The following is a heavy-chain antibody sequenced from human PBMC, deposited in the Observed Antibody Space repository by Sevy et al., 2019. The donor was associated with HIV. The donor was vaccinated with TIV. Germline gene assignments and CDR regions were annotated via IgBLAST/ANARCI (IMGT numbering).Heavy chain of an antibody. V-gene: IGHV1-8*01. CDR2: MNPNSGNT. J-gene: IGHJ6*02. D-gene: IGHD3-16*02. Sequence: ASVKVSCKASGYTFTSYDINWVRQATGQGLEWMGWMNPNSGNTGYAQKFQGRVTMTRNTSISTAYMELSSLRSEDTAVYYCARKRGVIRYYYGMDVWGQRTTVTVSS. CDR3: ARKRGVIRYYYGMDV. CDR1: GYTFTSYD.